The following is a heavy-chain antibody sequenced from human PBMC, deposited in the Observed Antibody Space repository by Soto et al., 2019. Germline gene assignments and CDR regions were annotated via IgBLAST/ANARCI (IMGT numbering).Heavy chain of an antibody. V-gene: IGHV2-5*01. D-gene: IGHD3-22*01. CDR3: AHIDSSYYSDSSGYYLHHPFDY. Sequence: QITLKESGPTLVRPTQTLTLTCTFYGFSLSTSGVGVGWIRQPPGKALEWLALIYWNDDKRYSPSLKSRLTITKDTSKNQVVLTMTNMYPVDTATYYCAHIDSSYYSDSSGYYLHHPFDYWGQGTLVTVSS. J-gene: IGHJ4*02. CDR2: IYWNDDK. CDR1: GFSLSTSGVG.